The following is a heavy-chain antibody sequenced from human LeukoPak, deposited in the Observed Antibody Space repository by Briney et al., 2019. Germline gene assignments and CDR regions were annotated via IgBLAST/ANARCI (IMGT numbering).Heavy chain of an antibody. V-gene: IGHV4-59*01. Sequence: SETLSLTCSVSGGSISSYYWSWIRQPPGKGLEWIGYIYYSGSTNYNPSLKSRVTISVDTSKNQFSLKLSSVTAADTAVYYCARASKGYFDYWGQGTLVTVSS. CDR1: GGSISSYY. J-gene: IGHJ4*02. CDR3: ARASKGYFDY. CDR2: IYYSGST.